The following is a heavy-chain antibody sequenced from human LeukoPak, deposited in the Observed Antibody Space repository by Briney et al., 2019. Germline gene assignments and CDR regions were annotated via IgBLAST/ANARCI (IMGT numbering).Heavy chain of an antibody. CDR3: ARLGIGVVPSAMLGDYYFDY. V-gene: IGHV4-59*08. J-gene: IGHJ4*02. D-gene: IGHD2-2*01. Sequence: SETLSLTCTVSGGSISSYYWSWIRQPPGKGLEWIGYHNLSGSTNYNPSLKSRVTISVDTSKNQFSLKLTSVTAADTAVYYCARLGIGVVPSAMLGDYYFDYWGQGTLVTVSS. CDR1: GGSISSYY. CDR2: HNLSGST.